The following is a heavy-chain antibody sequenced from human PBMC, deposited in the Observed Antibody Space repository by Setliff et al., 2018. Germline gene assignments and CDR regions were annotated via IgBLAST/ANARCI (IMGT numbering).Heavy chain of an antibody. J-gene: IGHJ4*02. CDR3: ARDADHYDTDENPIFDY. CDR1: GYTFTNYG. V-gene: IGHV1-18*01. Sequence: PSVKVSCKASGYTFTNYGISWVRQAPGQGLEWMGYIKSYNGDTYFARNLQGRLSMTTDASSSTAYMELTSLRSDDTAMYYCARDADHYDTDENPIFDYWGQGTLVTVSS. CDR2: IKSYNGDT. D-gene: IGHD3-9*01.